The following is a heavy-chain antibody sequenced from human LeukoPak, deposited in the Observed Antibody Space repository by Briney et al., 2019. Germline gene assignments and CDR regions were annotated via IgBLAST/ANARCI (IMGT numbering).Heavy chain of an antibody. J-gene: IGHJ4*02. CDR1: GGSISSYY. V-gene: IGHV4-4*07. D-gene: IGHD1-26*01. CDR3: ASEGAATGHPTLDY. Sequence: PSETLSLTCTVSGGSISSYYWSWIRQPAGKGLEWIGRIYTSGSTNYNPSLKSRVTMSVDTSKNQFSLKLSSVTAADTAVYYCASEGAATGHPTLDYWGQGTLVTVSS. CDR2: IYTSGST.